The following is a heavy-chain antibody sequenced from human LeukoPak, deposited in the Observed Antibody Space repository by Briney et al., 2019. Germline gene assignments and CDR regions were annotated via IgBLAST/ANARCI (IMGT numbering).Heavy chain of an antibody. D-gene: IGHD4-17*01. V-gene: IGHV1-69*05. Sequence: SVKVSCKASGGTFSSYAISWVRQAPGQGLEWMGGIIPIFGTANYAQKFQGRVTITTDESTSTAYMELSSLRSEDTAVYYCARHPRATVTMGPYFDYWGQGTLVTVSS. J-gene: IGHJ4*02. CDR1: GGTFSSYA. CDR2: IIPIFGTA. CDR3: ARHPRATVTMGPYFDY.